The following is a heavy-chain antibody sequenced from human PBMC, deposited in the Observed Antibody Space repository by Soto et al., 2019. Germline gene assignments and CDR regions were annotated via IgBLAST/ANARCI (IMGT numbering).Heavy chain of an antibody. Sequence: ASVKVSCKASGYTFTSYYMHWVRQAPGQGLEWMGIINPSGGSTSYAQKFQGRVTMTRDTSTSTVYMELSSLRSEDTAVYYCSSGQYHSGRGSSNSFDSWGQGTLVTVSS. CDR1: GYTFTSYY. J-gene: IGHJ4*02. V-gene: IGHV1-46*01. CDR2: INPSGGST. D-gene: IGHD1-26*01. CDR3: SSGQYHSGRGSSNSFDS.